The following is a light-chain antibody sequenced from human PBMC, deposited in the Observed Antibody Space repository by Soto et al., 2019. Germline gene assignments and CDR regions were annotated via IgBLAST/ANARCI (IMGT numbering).Light chain of an antibody. V-gene: IGKV1-5*03. Sequence: DIQISHSPSNLSASVLYRVTITCRASQSISNWLAWYQQKPGKAPKLLIYKASTLESGVPSRFSGSGSGTEFSLTISSLQPDDFATYYCQQFESRRTFGQGTKVDNK. CDR2: KAS. J-gene: IGKJ1*01. CDR3: QQFESRRT. CDR1: QSISNW.